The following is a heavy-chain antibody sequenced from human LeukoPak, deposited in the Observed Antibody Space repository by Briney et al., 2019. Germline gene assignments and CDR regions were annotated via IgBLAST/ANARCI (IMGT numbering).Heavy chain of an antibody. D-gene: IGHD3-3*01. J-gene: IGHJ6*02. CDR2: ISGSGGST. V-gene: IGHV3-23*01. Sequence: PGGSLRLSCAASGFTFSSYAVSWVRQAPGKGLEWVSAISGSGGSTYYADSVKGRFTISRDNSKNTLYLQMNSLRAEDTAVYYCAKGFTYYDFWSGYGMDVWGQGTTVTVSS. CDR3: AKGFTYYDFWSGYGMDV. CDR1: GFTFSSYA.